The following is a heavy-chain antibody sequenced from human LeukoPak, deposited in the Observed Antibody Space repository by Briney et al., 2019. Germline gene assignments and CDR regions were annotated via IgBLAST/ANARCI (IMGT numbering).Heavy chain of an antibody. CDR1: GFTFSSYA. D-gene: IGHD4-23*01. J-gene: IGHJ4*02. Sequence: GGALRLSCAASGFTFSSYAMHWVRQAPGKGLEGVAVISYDGSNKYYADSVKGGFTISRDNSKNPLYLQMNSLRAEDTAVYYCARDPTTVVTPGYFDYWGQGTLVTVSS. CDR3: ARDPTTVVTPGYFDY. CDR2: ISYDGSNK. V-gene: IGHV3-30*04.